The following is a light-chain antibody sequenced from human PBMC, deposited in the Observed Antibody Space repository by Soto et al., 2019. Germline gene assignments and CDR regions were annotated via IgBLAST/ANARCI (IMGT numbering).Light chain of an antibody. J-gene: IGKJ1*01. CDR2: ATS. Sequence: EIVITQSPATLSVSPGERSSLSCRSSQSVSSNLAWYQQKPGQTPRLLIYATSTRATGIPSRFSGSGSGTEFTLTISSLKSEDFAVYYCQQYDNWPRTFGQGTKVDIK. V-gene: IGKV3-15*01. CDR3: QQYDNWPRT. CDR1: QSVSSN.